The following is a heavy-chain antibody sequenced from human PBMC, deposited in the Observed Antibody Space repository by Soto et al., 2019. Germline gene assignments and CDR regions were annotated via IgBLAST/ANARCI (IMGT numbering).Heavy chain of an antibody. CDR1: GYSFTSYW. J-gene: IGHJ6*02. CDR2: IDPSYSYT. CDR3: ARHVGVGITYCYYCMDV. V-gene: IGHV5-10-1*01. D-gene: IGHD3-3*01. Sequence: GESLKISCKGSGYSFTSYWISWVRQMPGKGLEWMGRIDPSYSYTNYSPSFQGHVTISADKSISTAYLQWSSLKASDTAMYYCARHVGVGITYCYYCMDVWGQGTTVTVSS.